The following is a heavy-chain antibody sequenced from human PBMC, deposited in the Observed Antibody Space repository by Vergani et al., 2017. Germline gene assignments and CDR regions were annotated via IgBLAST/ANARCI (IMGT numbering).Heavy chain of an antibody. V-gene: IGHV3-23*01. Sequence: EVQLLESGGGLVQPGGSLRLSCAASGFTFSSYAMSWVRQAPGKGLEWDSAISGSGGSTYYADCVKGRFTITGDNSKKTLYLQMNSLRAEDTAVYYCAKEECYSGSYYVDYWGQGTLVTVSS. J-gene: IGHJ4*02. CDR1: GFTFSSYA. CDR2: ISGSGGST. D-gene: IGHD1-26*01. CDR3: AKEECYSGSYYVDY.